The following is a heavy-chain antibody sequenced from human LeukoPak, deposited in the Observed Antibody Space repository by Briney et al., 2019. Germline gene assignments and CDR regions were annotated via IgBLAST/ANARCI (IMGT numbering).Heavy chain of an antibody. CDR3: AKRAVTFDS. Sequence: GGSLRLSCAASGFTVSTNYMSWVRQAPGKGLEWVSLIYSGGITQYADSVKGRFTISRDNSKNTLYLQMTSLRAEDTALYYCAKRAVTFDSWGEGTLVTVSA. D-gene: IGHD6-19*01. J-gene: IGHJ4*02. CDR1: GFTVSTNY. V-gene: IGHV3-66*01. CDR2: IYSGGIT.